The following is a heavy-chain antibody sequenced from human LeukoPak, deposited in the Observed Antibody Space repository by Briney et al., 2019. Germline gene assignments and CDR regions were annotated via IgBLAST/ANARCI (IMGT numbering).Heavy chain of an antibody. D-gene: IGHD3-16*01. J-gene: IGHJ4*02. CDR2: IYVSGDT. V-gene: IGHV3-53*01. CDR3: ARDRLQYFDY. Sequence: GGSLRLSCAASGFTVSDFYMSWVRQAPGKGLEWVSLIYVSGDTYYTDSVKGRFTISRDTSENTLYLQMNSLSVEDTAVYYCARDRLQYFDYWGQGTLVTVSS. CDR1: GFTVSDFY.